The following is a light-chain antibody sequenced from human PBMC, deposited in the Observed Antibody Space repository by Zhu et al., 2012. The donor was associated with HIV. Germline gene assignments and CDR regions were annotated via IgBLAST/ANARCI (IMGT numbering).Light chain of an antibody. V-gene: IGKV3-20*01. CDR2: GTS. Sequence: EIVLTQSPGTLSLSPGERATLSCRASQSVSSNYFAWYQQKPGQAPRLLIYGTSSRATGIPDRFSGSGSGTDFTLTISRLEPEDFASVFTVQQYGSSPPXPFGGGTKVEIK. J-gene: IGKJ4*01. CDR3: QQYGSSPPXP. CDR1: QSVSSNY.